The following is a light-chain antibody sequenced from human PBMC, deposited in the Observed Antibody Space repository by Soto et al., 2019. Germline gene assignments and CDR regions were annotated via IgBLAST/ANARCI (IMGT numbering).Light chain of an antibody. J-gene: IGLJ3*02. Sequence: QSALTQPPSASGSPGQSVAISCTGASSDVGDFDYVSWYQQHPGKVPKLIIHEVSKRPSGVPDRFSGSKSGNTASLTVSGLQAEDEADYYCSSFSGTHSPILFGGGTKLTVL. CDR2: EVS. CDR3: SSFSGTHSPIL. V-gene: IGLV2-8*01. CDR1: SSDVGDFDY.